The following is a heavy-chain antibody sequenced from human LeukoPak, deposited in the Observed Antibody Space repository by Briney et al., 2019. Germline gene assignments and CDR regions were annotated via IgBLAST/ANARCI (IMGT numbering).Heavy chain of an antibody. CDR2: IWYDGSNK. D-gene: IGHD6-19*01. Sequence: PGGSLRLSCAASGFTFSSYGMHWVRQAPGKGLEWVAVIWYDGSNKYYADSVKGRFTISRDNSKNTLYLQMNSLRAEDTAVYYCAKDGGSGWYVGSDYWGQGTLVTVSS. V-gene: IGHV3-33*06. CDR1: GFTFSSYG. J-gene: IGHJ4*02. CDR3: AKDGGSGWYVGSDY.